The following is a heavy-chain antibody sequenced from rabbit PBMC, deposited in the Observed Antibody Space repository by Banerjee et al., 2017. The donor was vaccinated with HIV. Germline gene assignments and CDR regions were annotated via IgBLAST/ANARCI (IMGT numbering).Heavy chain of an antibody. CDR2: IYNGDGST. D-gene: IGHD1-1*01. CDR3: ARAGGFENYFNL. J-gene: IGHJ4*01. Sequence: QEQLVESGGDLVKPEGSLKLSCKASGFDFSSYYMCWVRQAPGKGLEWIACIYNGDGSTYYASWVNGRFSISRSTSLNTMTLQMTSLTAADTATYFCARAGGFENYFNLWGPGTLVTVS. CDR1: GFDFSSYY. V-gene: IGHV1S47*01.